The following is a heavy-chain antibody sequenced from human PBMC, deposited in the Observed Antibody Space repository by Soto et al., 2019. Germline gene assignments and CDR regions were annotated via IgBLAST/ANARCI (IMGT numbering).Heavy chain of an antibody. CDR1: GGTFSRDA. CDR3: ARSQGGSSSLDIYYYYYYGMDV. CDR2: VIPIFGTA. J-gene: IGHJ6*02. Sequence: QVQLVQSGAEVKKPGSSVKVSCKAPGGTFSRDAISWVRQAPGQGLEWMGGVIPIFGTAKYAQKFQGKVMSTADESPSTGYMELRSLRSDDPAVYYCARSQGGSSSLDIYYYYYYGMDVWGQGTTVTVSS. D-gene: IGHD2-15*01. V-gene: IGHV1-69*01.